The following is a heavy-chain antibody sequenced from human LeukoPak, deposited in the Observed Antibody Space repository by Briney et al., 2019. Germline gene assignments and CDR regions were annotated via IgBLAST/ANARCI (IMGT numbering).Heavy chain of an antibody. CDR2: ISAYNGNT. CDR1: GYTFTSNY. V-gene: IGHV1-18*04. D-gene: IGHD6-19*01. Sequence: ASVKVSCKASGYTFTSNYMHWVRQAPGQGLEWMGWISAYNGNTNYAQKLQGRVTMTTDTSTSTAYMELRSLRSDDTAVYYCARDHSSGCFDYWGQGTLVTVSS. J-gene: IGHJ4*02. CDR3: ARDHSSGCFDY.